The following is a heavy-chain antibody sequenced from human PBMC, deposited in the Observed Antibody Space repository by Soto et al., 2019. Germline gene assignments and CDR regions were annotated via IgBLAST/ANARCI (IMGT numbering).Heavy chain of an antibody. V-gene: IGHV4-34*01. Sequence: QVQLQQWGAGLLKPSETLSLTCAVYGGSFSGYYWSWIRQPPGKGLEWIGEINHSGSTNYNPSLKSRVTISVYTSKNQFSLKLSSVTAADTAVYYCARGARYYYDSSGPSPPYFDYWGQGTLVTVSS. D-gene: IGHD3-22*01. CDR3: ARGARYYYDSSGPSPPYFDY. CDR2: INHSGST. J-gene: IGHJ4*02. CDR1: GGSFSGYY.